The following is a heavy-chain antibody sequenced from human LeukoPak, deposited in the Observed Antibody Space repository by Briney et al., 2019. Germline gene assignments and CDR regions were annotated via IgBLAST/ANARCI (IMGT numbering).Heavy chain of an antibody. Sequence: SQTLSLTCAISLDRVSSNSAAWNWIRQPPSGGLEWLGRAYYRSKGYNDYAVSVKSRITINPDTSKNQFSLQLNSVTPEDTAVYYCARGYTSSSVGYFQHWGQGTLVTVSS. CDR1: LDRVSSNSAA. CDR2: AYYRSKGYN. V-gene: IGHV6-1*01. J-gene: IGHJ1*01. CDR3: ARGYTSSSVGYFQH. D-gene: IGHD6-6*01.